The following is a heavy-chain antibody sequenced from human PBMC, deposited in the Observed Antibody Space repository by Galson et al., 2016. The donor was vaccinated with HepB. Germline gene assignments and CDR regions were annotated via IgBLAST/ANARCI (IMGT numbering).Heavy chain of an antibody. V-gene: IGHV1-46*01. CDR2: INPNGGST. D-gene: IGHD4-11*01. CDR1: GYSFTNYF. Sequence: SVKVSCKASGYSFTNYFMHWVRQAPGQGLEWLGIINPNGGSTSYAQKFQGRVTMTRDTSTSTVYMELNSLTFGDTAVYYCARGPTTDKWFDPWGQGTLVTVSS. CDR3: ARGPTTDKWFDP. J-gene: IGHJ5*02.